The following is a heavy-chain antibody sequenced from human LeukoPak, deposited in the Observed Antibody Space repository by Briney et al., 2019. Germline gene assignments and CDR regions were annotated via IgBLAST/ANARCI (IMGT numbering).Heavy chain of an antibody. J-gene: IGHJ5*02. Sequence: SETLSLTCAVYGGSFSCYYWSWIRQHPGKGLEWIGEINHSGSTNYNPSLKSRVTISVDTSKNQFSLKLSSVTAADTAVYYCAIEPQGGAYDILTAWGQGTLVTVSS. D-gene: IGHD3-9*01. CDR1: GGSFSCYY. V-gene: IGHV4-34*01. CDR2: INHSGST. CDR3: AIEPQGGAYDILTA.